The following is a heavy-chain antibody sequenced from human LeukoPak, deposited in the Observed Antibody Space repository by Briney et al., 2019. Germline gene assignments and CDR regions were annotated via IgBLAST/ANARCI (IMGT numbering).Heavy chain of an antibody. J-gene: IGHJ4*02. CDR1: GFTFSNYG. Sequence: PGGSLRLSCAASGFTFSNYGFHWVRQAPGKGLEWVAVVWFDGSHDYYGDSLKGRFTISRDNSKSTLFLQMNSLTTEDTAVYYCARDPDLYGDSFFDLWGQGTLVTAST. V-gene: IGHV3-33*01. D-gene: IGHD4-17*01. CDR3: ARDPDLYGDSFFDL. CDR2: VWFDGSHD.